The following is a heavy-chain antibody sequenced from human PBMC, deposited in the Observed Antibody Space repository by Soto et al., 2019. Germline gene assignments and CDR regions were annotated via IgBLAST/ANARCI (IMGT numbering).Heavy chain of an antibody. CDR3: AIQGQVVSIQSSAINWFDP. J-gene: IGHJ5*02. CDR2: FDPEDGET. CDR1: GYTLTELS. D-gene: IGHD3-3*01. V-gene: IGHV1-24*01. Sequence: ASVKVSCKVSGYTLTELSMHWVRQAPGKGLEWMGGFDPEDGETIYAQKFQGRVTMTEDTSTDTAYMELSSLRFEDTAVYYCAIQGQVVSIQSSAINWFDPWGQGTLVTVSS.